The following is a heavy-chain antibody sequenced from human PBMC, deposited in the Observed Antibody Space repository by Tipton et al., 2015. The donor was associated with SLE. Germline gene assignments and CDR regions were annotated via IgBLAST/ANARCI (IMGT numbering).Heavy chain of an antibody. D-gene: IGHD3-16*01. V-gene: IGHV4-30-4*08. CDR3: ASWGFDI. CDR2: IFHSGTT. Sequence: TLSLTCSVSGGSTNTGGSYWGWIRQRPGKGLGWLGYIFHSGTTYYNPSLKSRVTLSVDTSKNHFSLNLTSVTAADTAKYYCASWGFDIWGQGIMVTVSS. J-gene: IGHJ3*02. CDR1: GGSTNTGGSY.